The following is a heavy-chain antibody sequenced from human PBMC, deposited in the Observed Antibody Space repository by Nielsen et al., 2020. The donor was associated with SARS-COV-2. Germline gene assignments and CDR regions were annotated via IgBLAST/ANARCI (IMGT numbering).Heavy chain of an antibody. CDR1: GYTFTGYY. Sequence: ASVKVSCKASGYTFTGYYMHWVRQAPGQGLEWMGRINPNSGGTNYAQKFQGRVTMTRDTSINTAYMELSRLRSDDTAVYYCARDGIVGATGLDYWGQGTLVTVSS. J-gene: IGHJ4*02. V-gene: IGHV1-2*06. D-gene: IGHD1-26*01. CDR2: INPNSGGT. CDR3: ARDGIVGATGLDY.